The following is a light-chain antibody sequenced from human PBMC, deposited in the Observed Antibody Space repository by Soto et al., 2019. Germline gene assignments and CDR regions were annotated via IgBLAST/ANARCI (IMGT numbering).Light chain of an antibody. V-gene: IGKV1-27*01. CDR2: AAP. Sequence: ILMTQSPSSLSAFVGDRVTITCRASQDIGNFLAWYQQKPGKVPKLLIYAAPTLQSGVPSRFIGSGSGTDFTLTISSLQPEDVATYYCQKCKVAPFTFGGGTKVEIK. CDR3: QKCKVAPFT. CDR1: QDIGNF. J-gene: IGKJ4*01.